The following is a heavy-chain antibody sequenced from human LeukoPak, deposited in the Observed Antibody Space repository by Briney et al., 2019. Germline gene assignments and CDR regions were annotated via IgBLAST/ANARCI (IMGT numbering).Heavy chain of an antibody. CDR2: ISWDGGST. CDR1: GFTFDDYT. D-gene: IGHD3-9*01. CDR3: AKDDILTGSAYYYYYMDV. J-gene: IGHJ6*03. V-gene: IGHV3-43*01. Sequence: GGSLSLSCAASGFTFDDYTMHWVRQAPGKGLEWVSLISWDGGSTYYADSVKGRFTISRDNSKNSLYLQMNSLRTEDTALYYCAKDDILTGSAYYYYYMDVWGKGTTVTVSS.